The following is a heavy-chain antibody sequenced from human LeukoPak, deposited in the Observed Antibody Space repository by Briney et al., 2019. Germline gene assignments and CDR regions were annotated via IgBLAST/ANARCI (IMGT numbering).Heavy chain of an antibody. Sequence: GGSLRLSCAASGFTFSSYSMNWVRQAPGKGLEWVSSISSSSSYIYYADSVKGRFTISRDNAKNSLYLQMNSLRAEDTAVYYCARILYPTYYFDYWGQGTLVTVSS. CDR3: ARILYPTYYFDY. J-gene: IGHJ4*02. CDR1: GFTFSSYS. D-gene: IGHD2-8*01. CDR2: ISSSSSYI. V-gene: IGHV3-21*01.